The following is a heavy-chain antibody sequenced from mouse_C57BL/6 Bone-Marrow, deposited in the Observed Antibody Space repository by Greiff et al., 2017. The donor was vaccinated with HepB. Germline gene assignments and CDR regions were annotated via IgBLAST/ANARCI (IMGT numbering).Heavy chain of an antibody. CDR3: AIGGGSSPYWYFDV. D-gene: IGHD1-1*01. CDR1: GFTFSDYG. V-gene: IGHV5-15*01. J-gene: IGHJ1*03. CDR2: ISNLAYSI. Sequence: EVMLVESGGGLVQPGGSLKLSCAASGFTFSDYGMAWVRQAPRKGPEWVAFISNLAYSIYYADTVTGRFTISRENAKNTLYLEMSSLRSEDTAMYYCAIGGGSSPYWYFDVWGTGTTVTVSS.